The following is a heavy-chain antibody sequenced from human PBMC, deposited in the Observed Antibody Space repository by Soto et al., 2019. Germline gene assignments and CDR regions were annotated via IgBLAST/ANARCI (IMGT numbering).Heavy chain of an antibody. CDR2: ISGSGGST. D-gene: IGHD5-18*01. V-gene: IGHV3-23*01. CDR1: GFTFSSYA. CDR3: AKERGYNYGYDAMDV. Sequence: EVQLLESGGGLVQPGGSLRLSCAASGFTFSSYAMSWVRQAPGKGLEWVSGISGSGGSTYYADSVKGRFTISRDHSKNTLYLQTNSLRAEDTAVYYCAKERGYNYGYDAMDVWGQGTTVTVSS. J-gene: IGHJ6*02.